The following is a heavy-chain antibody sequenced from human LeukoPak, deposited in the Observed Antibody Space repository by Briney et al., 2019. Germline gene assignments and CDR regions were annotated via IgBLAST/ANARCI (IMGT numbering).Heavy chain of an antibody. Sequence: PGGSLRLSCAASGFTFSSYAMSWVRQAPGKGLEWVSAISGSGGSTYYADSVKGRLTTSRDNSKNTLYLQMNSLRAEDTAVYYCAKRAPDSSGYYRSYYFDYWGQGTLVTVSS. J-gene: IGHJ4*02. D-gene: IGHD3-22*01. CDR1: GFTFSSYA. CDR3: AKRAPDSSGYYRSYYFDY. CDR2: ISGSGGST. V-gene: IGHV3-23*01.